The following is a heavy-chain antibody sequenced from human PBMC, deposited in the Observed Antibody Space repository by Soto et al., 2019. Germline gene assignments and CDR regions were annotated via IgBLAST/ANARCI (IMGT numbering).Heavy chain of an antibody. V-gene: IGHV4-61*01. Sequence: PSETLSLTCTVSGGSVSSGSYYWSWIRQPPGKGLEWIGYIYYSGSTNYNPSLKSRVTISVDTSKNQFSLKLSSVTAADTAVYYCARGYSSSWPYYYHYGMDVWGQGTTVTVSS. CDR1: GGSVSSGSYY. J-gene: IGHJ6*02. CDR2: IYYSGST. CDR3: ARGYSSSWPYYYHYGMDV. D-gene: IGHD6-13*01.